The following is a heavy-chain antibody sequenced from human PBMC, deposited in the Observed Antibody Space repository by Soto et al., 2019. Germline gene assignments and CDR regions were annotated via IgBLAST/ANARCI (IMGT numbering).Heavy chain of an antibody. CDR2: ISYDGYLK. CDR1: GFTFSTYG. D-gene: IGHD3-10*01. J-gene: IGHJ6*02. V-gene: IGHV3-30*18. Sequence: LRLSCAASGFTFSTYGMQWVRQAPGKGLEWVAVISYDGYLKYYVDAVKGRFTVARDNSKNTLFLEMNSLRVEDTAVYFCAKDFKVSGSHYGTLNYYYGMDVWGQGTTVTVSS. CDR3: AKDFKVSGSHYGTLNYYYGMDV.